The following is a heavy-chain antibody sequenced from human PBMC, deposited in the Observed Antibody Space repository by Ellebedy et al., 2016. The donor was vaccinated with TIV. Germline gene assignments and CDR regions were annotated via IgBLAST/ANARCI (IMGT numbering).Heavy chain of an antibody. CDR3: ASGGEWELLGVPAFDI. CDR1: GFTVSSNY. V-gene: IGHV3-66*01. D-gene: IGHD1-26*01. Sequence: PGGSLRLSCAASGFTVSSNYMSWVRQAPGKGLEWVSVIYSGGSTYYADSVKGRFTISRDNSKNTLYLQMNSLRAEDTAVYYCASGGEWELLGVPAFDIWGQGTMVAVSS. CDR2: IYSGGST. J-gene: IGHJ3*02.